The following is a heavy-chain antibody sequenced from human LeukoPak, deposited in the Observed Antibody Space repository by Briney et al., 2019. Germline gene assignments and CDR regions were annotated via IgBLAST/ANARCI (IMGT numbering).Heavy chain of an antibody. CDR2: IDPSDSYT. CDR1: GCSFTSYW. Sequence: GESLRISCKGSGCSFTSYWISWVRQMPGKGLEWMGRIDPSDSYTNYSPSFQGHVTISADKSISTAYLQWSSLKASDTAMYYCARKGSSASSDYGMDVWGQGTTVTVSS. CDR3: ARKGSSASSDYGMDV. D-gene: IGHD2-2*01. J-gene: IGHJ6*02. V-gene: IGHV5-10-1*01.